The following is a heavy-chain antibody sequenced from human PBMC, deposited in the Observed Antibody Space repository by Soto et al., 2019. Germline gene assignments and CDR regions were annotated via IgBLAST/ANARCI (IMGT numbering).Heavy chain of an antibody. Sequence: EVQLVESGGGLVQPGGSLRLTCAGSGLTLSASWMSWVRQAPGKGLEWVANINRDGSDKYYVDSVKGRFTISRDNAKNSLYLQMNSLRAEDTGVYYWARGGGNFDYWGQGTLVTVSS. CDR1: GLTLSASW. CDR3: ARGGGNFDY. CDR2: INRDGSDK. J-gene: IGHJ4*02. D-gene: IGHD3-16*01. V-gene: IGHV3-7*04.